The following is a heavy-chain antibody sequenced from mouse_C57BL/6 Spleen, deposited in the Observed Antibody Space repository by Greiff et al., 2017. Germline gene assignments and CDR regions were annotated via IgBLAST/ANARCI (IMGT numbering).Heavy chain of an antibody. CDR1: GYTFTSYT. D-gene: IGHD4-1*01. CDR2: INPSSGYT. V-gene: IGHV1-4*01. J-gene: IGHJ2*01. CDR3: ARDLTKGY. Sequence: VKLVESGAELARPGASVKMSCKASGYTFTSYTMHWVKQRPGQGLEWIGYINPSSGYTKYNQKFKGKATLTADKSSSTAYMQLSSLTSKDSAVYYCARDLTKGYWGQGTTLTVSS.